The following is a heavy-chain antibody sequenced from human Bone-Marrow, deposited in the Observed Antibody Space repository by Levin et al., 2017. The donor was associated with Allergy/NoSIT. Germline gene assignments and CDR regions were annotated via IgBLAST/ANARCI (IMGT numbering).Heavy chain of an antibody. Sequence: QTLSLTCTFSGFSLSTSTMCVSWIRQPPGKALEWLALLDWDDDKHYSTSLKTRLTISKDTSKNQVVLTMTNMDPVDTATYYCARMGGGGYCSSINSNWFDPWGQGTLVTVSS. D-gene: IGHD2-2*01. J-gene: IGHJ5*02. V-gene: IGHV2-70*01. CDR1: GFSLSTSTMC. CDR3: ARMGGGGYCSSINSNWFDP. CDR2: LDWDDDK.